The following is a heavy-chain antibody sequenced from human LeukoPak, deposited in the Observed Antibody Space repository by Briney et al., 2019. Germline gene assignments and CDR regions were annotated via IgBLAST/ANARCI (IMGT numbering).Heavy chain of an antibody. CDR3: ARAVAARTYCYYYYMDV. D-gene: IGHD6-6*01. CDR2: INPNSGGT. CDR1: GYTFTGYY. V-gene: IGHV1-2*02. Sequence: GASVKVSCKASGYTFTGYYMHWVRQAPGQGLEWMGWINPNSGGTNYAQKFQGRVAMTRDTSISTAYMELSRLRSDDTAVYYCARAVAARTYCYYYYMDVWGKGTTVTVSS. J-gene: IGHJ6*03.